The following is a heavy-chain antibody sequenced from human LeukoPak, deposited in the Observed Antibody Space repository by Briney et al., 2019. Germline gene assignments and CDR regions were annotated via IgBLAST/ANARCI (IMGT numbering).Heavy chain of an antibody. CDR2: VCYTGST. D-gene: IGHD2-2*02. CDR3: TTSRTNDCSSPSCYTDY. J-gene: IGHJ4*02. CDR1: GASLYTSCSF. V-gene: IGHV4-39*01. Sequence: KPSETLSLTCTVCGASLYTSCSFCGWIRQPPGKGLEWFASVCYTGSTYYSPSLKSRATISVDTSKNQFSLELNSVTAADTAVYYCTTSRTNDCSSPSCYTDYWGQGTLVTVSS.